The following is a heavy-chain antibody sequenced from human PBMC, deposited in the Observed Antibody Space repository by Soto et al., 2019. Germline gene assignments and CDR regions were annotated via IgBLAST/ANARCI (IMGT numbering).Heavy chain of an antibody. CDR2: IIPIFGTP. D-gene: IGHD3-16*01. CDR3: ARHLGGNHYYYGMDV. CDR1: GGTFSSYA. V-gene: IGHV1-69*12. Sequence: QVQLMQSGAEVKKPGSSVKVSCKASGGTFSSYAISWVRQAPGQGLEWMGGIIPIFGTPDYAQRFQGRVTITADESTSTLYMELSSLRSEDTAVYYCARHLGGNHYYYGMDVWGQGTTVTVSS. J-gene: IGHJ6*02.